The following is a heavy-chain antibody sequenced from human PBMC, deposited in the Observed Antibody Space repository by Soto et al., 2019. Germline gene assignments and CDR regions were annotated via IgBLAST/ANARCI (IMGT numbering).Heavy chain of an antibody. CDR2: IFSNDEK. CDR1: GFPLSYARMG. Sequence: QVTVEESGPVLVKPTETLTLTCTVSGFPLSYARMGVSWIRQPPGKALEWLAHIFSNDEKSCSTSLKSRLTISKDSSNSQVVLTMTNMDPVDTATYYCARILEQSVTGAGAFDLWGQGTMVTVSS. D-gene: IGHD6-19*01. CDR3: ARILEQSVTGAGAFDL. V-gene: IGHV2-26*01. J-gene: IGHJ3*01.